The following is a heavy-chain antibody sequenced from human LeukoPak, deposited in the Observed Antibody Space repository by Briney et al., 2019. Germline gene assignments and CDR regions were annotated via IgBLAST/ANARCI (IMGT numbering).Heavy chain of an antibody. J-gene: IGHJ3*02. CDR2: INHSGST. D-gene: IGHD3-22*01. CDR1: GGSFSGYY. CDR3: ARGNYDSTGYYYMGDTLDI. Sequence: SGTLSLTCAVYGGSFSGYYWSWIRQPPGKGLEWIREINHSGSTNYNPSLKSRVTMSVDTSKNQFSLKVNSVTAADTAVYYCARGNYDSTGYYYMGDTLDIWGQGTMVTVSS. V-gene: IGHV4-34*01.